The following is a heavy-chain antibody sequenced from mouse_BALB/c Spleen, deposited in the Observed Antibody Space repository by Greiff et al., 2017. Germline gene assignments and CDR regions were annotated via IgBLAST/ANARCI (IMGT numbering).Heavy chain of an antibody. J-gene: IGHJ2*01. CDR3: SRSGTAKDY. V-gene: IGHV1-69*02. CDR1: GYTFTSYW. CDR2: IDPSDSYT. D-gene: IGHD1-2*01. Sequence: QVQLKQPGAELVKPGASVKLSCKASGYTFTSYWMHWVKQRPGQGLEWIGEIDPSDSYTNYNQKFKGKATLTVDKSSSTAYMQLSSLTSEDSAVYYCSRSGTAKDYWGQGTTLTVSS.